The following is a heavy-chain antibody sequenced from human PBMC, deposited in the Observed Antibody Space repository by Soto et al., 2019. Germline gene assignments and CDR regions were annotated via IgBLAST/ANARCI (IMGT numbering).Heavy chain of an antibody. J-gene: IGHJ4*02. D-gene: IGHD4-17*01. Sequence: KTSETLSLTCTVSGGSVSSGSYYWSWIRQPPGKGLEWIGYIYYSGSTNYNPSLKSRVTISVDTSKNQFPLKLSSVTAADTAVYYCAREDFNSDYGGYYFDYWGQGTLVTVSS. CDR2: IYYSGST. CDR1: GGSVSSGSYY. CDR3: AREDFNSDYGGYYFDY. V-gene: IGHV4-61*01.